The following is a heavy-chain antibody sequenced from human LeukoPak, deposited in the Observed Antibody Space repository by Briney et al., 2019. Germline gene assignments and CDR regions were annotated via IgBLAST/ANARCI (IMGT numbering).Heavy chain of an antibody. CDR1: GFTFSIFA. V-gene: IGHV3-23*01. CDR3: ATTIISDFDY. Sequence: GGSLSLSCAPSGFTFSIFAMNWVRQAPGGGLEWVSSISGSGDTTWYAVSVKGRFTISRDNSKNPLYLQMNSRRAEDTAVYSCATTIISDFDYWGQGTLVTVSS. J-gene: IGHJ4*02. CDR2: ISGSGDTT. D-gene: IGHD3-10*01.